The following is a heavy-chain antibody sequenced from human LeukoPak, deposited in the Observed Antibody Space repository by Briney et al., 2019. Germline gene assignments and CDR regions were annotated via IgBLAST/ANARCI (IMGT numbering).Heavy chain of an antibody. V-gene: IGHV3-15*01. CDR1: GFTFSSYS. Sequence: GGSLRLSCAASGFTFSSYSMNWVRQAPGKGLEWVGRIKSKTDGGTTDYAAPVKGRFTISRDDSKDTLYLQMNSLKAEDTAVYYCASRVTTTGALDYWGQGTLVTVSS. CDR3: ASRVTTTGALDY. D-gene: IGHD1-1*01. CDR2: IKSKTDGGTT. J-gene: IGHJ4*02.